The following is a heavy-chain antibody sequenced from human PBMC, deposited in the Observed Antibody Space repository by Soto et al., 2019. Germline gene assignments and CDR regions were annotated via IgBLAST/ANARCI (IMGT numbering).Heavy chain of an antibody. J-gene: IGHJ4*02. V-gene: IGHV1-18*01. CDR2: IRPYNADT. Sequence: ASVKVSCKASGYTFSSIGISWVRQAPGQGLEWMGWIRPYNADTYYTQRLQGRVTMTTDTSTSTAYMELRSLRSDDTAVYYCARDLDGSGSYYTDYWGQGTLVTVSS. D-gene: IGHD3-10*01. CDR3: ARDLDGSGSYYTDY. CDR1: GYTFSSIG.